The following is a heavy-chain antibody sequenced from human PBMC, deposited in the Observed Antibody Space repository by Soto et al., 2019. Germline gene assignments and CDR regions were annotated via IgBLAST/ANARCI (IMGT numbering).Heavy chain of an antibody. Sequence: QVQLVQSGAEVKKPGSSVKVSCKASGGTFSSYTISWVRQAPGQGLEWMGRIIPILGIANYAQKFQRRVTITADKSTSTAYTELTSLRSEDTAVNYCASIMSSGYYCGMHVWGQGTTVTASS. V-gene: IGHV1-69*02. CDR1: GGTFSSYT. CDR3: ASIMSSGYYCGMHV. J-gene: IGHJ6*02. CDR2: IIPILGIA. D-gene: IGHD3-10*01.